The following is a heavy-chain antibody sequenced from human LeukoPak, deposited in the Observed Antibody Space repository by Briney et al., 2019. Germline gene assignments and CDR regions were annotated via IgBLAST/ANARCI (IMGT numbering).Heavy chain of an antibody. CDR3: ARGDILYYDSSAYYLTFDY. CDR2: INHSGST. Sequence: PSETLSLTCAVYGGSFSSYYWTWIRQPPGKGLEWIGEINHSGSTNYHPSLKSRVSISVATSKNQFSLKLSSVTAADTAVYYCARGDILYYDSSAYYLTFDYWGQGTLVTVSS. CDR1: GGSFSSYY. V-gene: IGHV4-34*01. D-gene: IGHD3-22*01. J-gene: IGHJ4*02.